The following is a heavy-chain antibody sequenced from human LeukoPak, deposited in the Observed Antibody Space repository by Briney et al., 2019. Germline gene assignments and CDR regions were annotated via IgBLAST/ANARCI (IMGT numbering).Heavy chain of an antibody. V-gene: IGHV3-30-3*01. CDR3: ARDYYDSGLSSFDY. CDR2: ISYDGSNK. Sequence: GGSLRLSCAASGFTFSSYAMHWVRQAPGKGLEWVAVISYDGSNKYYADSVKGRFTISRDNSKNTLYLQMNSLRAEDTAVYYCARDYYDSGLSSFDYWGQGTLVTVSS. J-gene: IGHJ4*02. D-gene: IGHD3-22*01. CDR1: GFTFSSYA.